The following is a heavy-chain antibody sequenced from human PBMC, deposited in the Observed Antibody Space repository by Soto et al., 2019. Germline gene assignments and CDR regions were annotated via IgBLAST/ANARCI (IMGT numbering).Heavy chain of an antibody. D-gene: IGHD3-3*01. CDR2: ISGSGGST. V-gene: IGHV3-23*01. CDR3: AKDGDYRFWSGYYGYCFDY. CDR1: GFTFSSYA. J-gene: IGHJ4*02. Sequence: EVQLLESGGGLVQPGGSLRLSCAASGFTFSSYAMSWVRQAPGKGLEWVSAISGSGGSTYYAHSVKGRITISRDRYKNPPYRQTNRLRGADTAVYYCAKDGDYRFWSGYYGYCFDYWGQGTPVTVSS.